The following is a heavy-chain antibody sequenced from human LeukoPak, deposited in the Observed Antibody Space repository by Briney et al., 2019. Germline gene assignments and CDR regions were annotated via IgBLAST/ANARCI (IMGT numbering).Heavy chain of an antibody. CDR1: GFTFSSYA. D-gene: IGHD5-18*01. V-gene: IGHV3-23*01. CDR2: ISGSGGST. J-gene: IGHJ4*02. CDR3: AANGGFSYGLHFDY. Sequence: GGSLRLSCAASGFTFSSYAMSWVRQAPGKGLEWVSAISGSGGSTYYADSVKGRFTISRDNSKNTLYLQMNSLRAEDTAVYYCAANGGFSYGLHFDYWGQGTLVTVSS.